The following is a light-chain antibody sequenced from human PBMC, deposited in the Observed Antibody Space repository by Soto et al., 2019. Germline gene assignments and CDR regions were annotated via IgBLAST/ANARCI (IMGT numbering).Light chain of an antibody. V-gene: IGLV4-69*01. J-gene: IGLJ3*02. CDR2: LNSDGSH. Sequence: QLVLTQSPSASASLGASVKFTCTLSSGHSTNAIAWHQQQPEKGPRYLMKLNSDGSHTKGDGIPDRFSGSSSGAERYLTISSLQSEDEADYYCQTWGTGIWVFGGGTKLTVL. CDR3: QTWGTGIWV. CDR1: SGHSTNA.